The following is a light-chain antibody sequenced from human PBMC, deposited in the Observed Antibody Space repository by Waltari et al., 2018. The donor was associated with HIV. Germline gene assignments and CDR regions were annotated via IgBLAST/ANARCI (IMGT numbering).Light chain of an antibody. CDR3: TSVSGSINFVV. V-gene: IGLV2-8*01. CDR1: SSDIGAYKF. CDR2: EVN. Sequence: QSALTQPPSASGSPGQSVTISCTGTSSDIGAYKFVSWYQQHPGKAPKLIIYEVNQRPSGVPDRFSDSKSGNTASLTVSGLQDEDEADYYYTSVSGSINFVVFGGGTKLTVL. J-gene: IGLJ2*01.